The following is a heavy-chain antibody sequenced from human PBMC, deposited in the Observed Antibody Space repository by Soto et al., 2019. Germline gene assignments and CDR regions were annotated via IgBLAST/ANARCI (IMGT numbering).Heavy chain of an antibody. V-gene: IGHV3-43*01. CDR1: EIHFSDYI. D-gene: IGHD1-1*01. CDR3: AKVHIPNSCNDGRDS. CDR2: INRDGDNT. J-gene: IGHJ5*02. Sequence: SPRVVWAAGEIHFSDYIMHCGRQAPEKGLEWVSLINRDGDNTYYADSVKGRFTISRDNTNKSLYVPMNDLRSEDSALYFCAKVHIPNSCNDGRDSWSQGTPVTVGS.